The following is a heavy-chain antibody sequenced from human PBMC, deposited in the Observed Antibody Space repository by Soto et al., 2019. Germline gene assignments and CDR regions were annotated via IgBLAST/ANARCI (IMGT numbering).Heavy chain of an antibody. CDR3: ARDERDSCSGGDCFYFDY. Sequence: ASVQVSCKASGYTFTYYGISWVRQAPGQGLEWLGWISTYSGDTNSAPRLQGRLTMSTDTSTSTAYMELRSLTSDDTAVYYCARDERDSCSGGDCFYFDYWDQRTLVTVYS. V-gene: IGHV1-18*04. J-gene: IGHJ4*02. CDR1: GYTFTYYG. CDR2: ISTYSGDT. D-gene: IGHD2-21*02.